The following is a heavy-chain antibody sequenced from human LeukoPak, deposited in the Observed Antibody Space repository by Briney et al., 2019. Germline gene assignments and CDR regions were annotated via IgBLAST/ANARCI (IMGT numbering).Heavy chain of an antibody. D-gene: IGHD3-16*01. CDR3: ARDWGGSIDY. Sequence: ASVQVSCKASGYIHTSYGIHWLRQPRARGREWMGLINPYSGGKHYAQKLQGRVTMNRETPFRTAHMALSRLGYDDTAGRLCARDWGGSIDYWGQGTLVTVSS. CDR2: INPYSGGK. CDR1: GYIHTSYG. J-gene: IGHJ4*02. V-gene: IGHV1-2*06.